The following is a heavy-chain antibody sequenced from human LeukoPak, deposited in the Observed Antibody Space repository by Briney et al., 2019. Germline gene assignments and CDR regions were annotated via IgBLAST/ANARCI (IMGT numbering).Heavy chain of an antibody. V-gene: IGHV3-7*03. Sequence: PGGSLRLSCAALGFPFSSYWNSWVRQAPGKGLELVAIIKEDGSEKYYVDSVKGGFTISRNNTKNSLYLQMNSLRAEDTAVYYCARVNKIAAAGPTDYWGQGTLVTVSS. CDR2: IKEDGSEK. CDR1: GFPFSSYW. D-gene: IGHD6-13*01. CDR3: ARVNKIAAAGPTDY. J-gene: IGHJ4*02.